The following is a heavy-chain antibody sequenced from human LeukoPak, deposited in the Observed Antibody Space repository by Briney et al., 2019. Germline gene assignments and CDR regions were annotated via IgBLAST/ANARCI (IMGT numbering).Heavy chain of an antibody. CDR1: GGSISTYY. CDR2: IYHSGST. D-gene: IGHD3-3*01. CDR3: ASPGTHYDFWSGYYTGGFFDY. Sequence: SETLSLTCTVSGGSISTYYWSWIRQPPGKGLEWIGSIYHSGSTYYNPSLKSRVTISVDTSKNQFSLKLSSVTAADTAVYYCASPGTHYDFWSGYYTGGFFDYWGQGTLVTVSS. J-gene: IGHJ4*02. V-gene: IGHV4-59*04.